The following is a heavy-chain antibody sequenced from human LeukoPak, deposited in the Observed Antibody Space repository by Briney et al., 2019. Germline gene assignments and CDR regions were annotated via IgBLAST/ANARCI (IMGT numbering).Heavy chain of an antibody. Sequence: GGSLRLSCAASGFTFSSYAMSWVRQAPGKGLEWVSAISGSGGSTYCADSVKGRFTISGDNSKNTLYLQMNSLRAEDTAVYYCAKAYLHYDILTGSDYWGQGTLVTVSS. CDR1: GFTFSSYA. CDR2: ISGSGGST. J-gene: IGHJ4*02. D-gene: IGHD3-9*01. V-gene: IGHV3-23*01. CDR3: AKAYLHYDILTGSDY.